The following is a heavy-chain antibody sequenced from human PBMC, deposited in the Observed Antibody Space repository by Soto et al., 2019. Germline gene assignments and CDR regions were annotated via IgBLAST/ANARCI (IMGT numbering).Heavy chain of an antibody. J-gene: IGHJ4*02. CDR1: GGAFSTSS. CDR3: ARDVVRSTGGDS. D-gene: IGHD7-27*01. Sequence: QVQLVQSGAEVKEPGTSVKVSCKASGGAFSTSSFVWVRQGPGQGLEWMGGIIPIFGKTNVAPKFRDRITFTADESTRTAYMELSSLRSEDTAIYYCARDVVRSTGGDSWGQGTLVTVPS. V-gene: IGHV1-69*01. CDR2: IIPIFGKT.